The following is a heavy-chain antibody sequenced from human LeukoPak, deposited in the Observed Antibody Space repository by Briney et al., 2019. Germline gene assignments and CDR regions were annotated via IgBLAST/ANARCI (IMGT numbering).Heavy chain of an antibody. J-gene: IGHJ4*02. D-gene: IGHD4-11*01. CDR3: ARGRDSIGY. CDR2: IYYSGST. V-gene: IGHV4-59*01. CDR1: GGSISSYY. Sequence: SETLSLTCTVSGGSISSYYWSWIRQPPGKGLEWIGYIYYSGSTNYNPSLKSRVTISVDTSKNQFSLKLSSVTAADTAVYYCARGRDSIGYWGQGTLVTVSS.